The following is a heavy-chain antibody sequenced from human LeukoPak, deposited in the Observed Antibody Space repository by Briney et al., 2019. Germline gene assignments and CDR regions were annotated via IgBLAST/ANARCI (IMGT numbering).Heavy chain of an antibody. CDR1: GFTFSSYW. Sequence: HPGGSLRLSCAVSGFTFSSYWMSWVRQAPGKGLEWVAVISYDGSNKYYADSVKGRFTISRDNSKNTLYLQMNSLRAEDTAVYYCARGPRWVYPNLRVWGQGTTVTVSS. D-gene: IGHD1-26*01. J-gene: IGHJ6*02. V-gene: IGHV3-30-3*01. CDR3: ARGPRWVYPNLRV. CDR2: ISYDGSNK.